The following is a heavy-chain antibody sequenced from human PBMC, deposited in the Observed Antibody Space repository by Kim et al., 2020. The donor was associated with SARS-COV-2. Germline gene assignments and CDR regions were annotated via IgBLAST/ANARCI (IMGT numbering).Heavy chain of an antibody. J-gene: IGHJ4*02. Sequence: GGSLRLSCAASGFTFSSYAMHWVRQAPGKGLEWVAVISYDGSNKYYADSVKGRFTISRDNSKNTLYLQMNSLRAEDTAVYYCARGHPTVTWSSGSYYDLDYWGQGTLVTVSS. CDR1: GFTFSSYA. CDR3: ARGHPTVTWSSGSYYDLDY. D-gene: IGHD1-26*01. CDR2: ISYDGSNK. V-gene: IGHV3-30*04.